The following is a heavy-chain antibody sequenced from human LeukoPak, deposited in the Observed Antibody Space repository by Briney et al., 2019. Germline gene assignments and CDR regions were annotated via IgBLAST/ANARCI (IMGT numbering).Heavy chain of an antibody. CDR3: VREAPFGAFDI. CDR2: SNAGNGNT. V-gene: IGHV1-3*02. Sequence: SVKLSCTASGYTFATDAVPWVRQAPGQRLEWMGWSNAGNGNTKYSQELQGRVTITRDTSASTAYMELSSLRSEDMAVYYCVREAPFGAFDIWGQGTMVTVSS. D-gene: IGHD2/OR15-2a*01. J-gene: IGHJ3*02. CDR1: GYTFATDA.